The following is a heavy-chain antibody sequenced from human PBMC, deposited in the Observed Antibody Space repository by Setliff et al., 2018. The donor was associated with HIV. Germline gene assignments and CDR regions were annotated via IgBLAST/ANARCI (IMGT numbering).Heavy chain of an antibody. J-gene: IGHJ3*02. CDR1: GYTFTGYF. V-gene: IGHV1-2*06. D-gene: IGHD3-9*01. Sequence: ASVKVSCKASGYTFTGYFIHWVRQAPGQGLEWMRRINPNTGDTNYAQKFQDRVTMTRDTSINTAYMELSRLRSDDTAVYYCAREYDVLTGYYISAFDIWGQGTMVTVSS. CDR3: AREYDVLTGYYISAFDI. CDR2: INPNTGDT.